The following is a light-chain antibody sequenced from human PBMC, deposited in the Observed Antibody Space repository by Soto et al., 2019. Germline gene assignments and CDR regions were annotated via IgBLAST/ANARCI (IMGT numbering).Light chain of an antibody. CDR3: MQALQTPYT. V-gene: IGKV2-28*01. J-gene: IGKJ2*01. Sequence: DIVMTQSPLSLPVTPGDPASISCRSSQSLLHSNGYNYLDWYLQKPGQSPQLLIYLGSNRASGVPDRFSGSGSGTEFTLKISRVEAEYVGVYYCMQALQTPYTFGQGTKLEIK. CDR1: QSLLHSNGYNY. CDR2: LGS.